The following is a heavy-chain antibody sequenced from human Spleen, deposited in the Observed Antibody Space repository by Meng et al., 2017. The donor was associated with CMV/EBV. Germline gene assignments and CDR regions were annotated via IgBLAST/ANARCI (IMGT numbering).Heavy chain of an antibody. J-gene: IGHJ4*02. CDR1: EFTFSSYA. CDR2: ISYDGSNK. Sequence: GESLKISCAASEFTFSSYAMHWVRQAPGKGLEWVAVISYDGSNKYYADSVKGRFTISRDNSKNTLYLQMNSLRAEDTAVYYCAKDFSPLAITIFGVVDYWGQGTLVTVSS. CDR3: AKDFSPLAITIFGVVDY. V-gene: IGHV3-30-3*01. D-gene: IGHD3-3*01.